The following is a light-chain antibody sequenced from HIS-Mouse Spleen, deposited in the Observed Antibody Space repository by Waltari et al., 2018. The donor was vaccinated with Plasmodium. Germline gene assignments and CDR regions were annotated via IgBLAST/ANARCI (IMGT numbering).Light chain of an antibody. CDR2: WAS. V-gene: IGKV4-1*01. CDR3: QQYYSTPPYT. J-gene: IGKJ2*01. CDR1: QSVLYSSNNKNY. Sequence: DIVMTQSPASLAVSLGERATINCKSSQSVLYSSNNKNYLAWYQQKQGQPPKLLIHWASTRESGVPDRFSGSGSGTDFTLTISSLQAEDVAVYYCQQYYSTPPYTFGQGTKLEIK.